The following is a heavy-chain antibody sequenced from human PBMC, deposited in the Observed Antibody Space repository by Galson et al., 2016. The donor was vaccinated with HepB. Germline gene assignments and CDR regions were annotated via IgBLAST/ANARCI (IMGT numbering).Heavy chain of an antibody. Sequence: ETLSLTCTVSGASISGYYLSWIRQPPGKGLEWIGYIYYSGRTNYNPSLKRRVTISVDTSKNQFSLKLSSVTAADTAVYYCARDDSGGWYGFHYVMDVWGQGTTVTVSS. V-gene: IGHV4-59*01. J-gene: IGHJ6*02. CDR3: ARDDSGGWYGFHYVMDV. CDR2: IYYSGRT. CDR1: GASISGYY. D-gene: IGHD6-19*01.